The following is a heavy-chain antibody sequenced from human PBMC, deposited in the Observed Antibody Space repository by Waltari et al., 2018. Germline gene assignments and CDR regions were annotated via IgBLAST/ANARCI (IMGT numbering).Heavy chain of an antibody. CDR2: IWYDGSNK. D-gene: IGHD6-19*01. Sequence: QVQLVESGGGVVQPGRSLRLSCAASGFTFSSYGMHWVRQAPGKGLEWVAGIWYDGSNKYYADSVKGRFTISRDNSKNTLYLQMNSLRAEDTAVYYCARDHSSGWYYDRWGQGTLVTVSS. CDR1: GFTFSSYG. V-gene: IGHV3-33*01. J-gene: IGHJ5*02. CDR3: ARDHSSGWYYDR.